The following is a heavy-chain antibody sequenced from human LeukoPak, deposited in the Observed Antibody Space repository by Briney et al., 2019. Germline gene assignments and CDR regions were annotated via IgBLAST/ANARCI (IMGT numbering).Heavy chain of an antibody. Sequence: PGGSLRLSCAASGFTVGSNYVSWVRQAPGKGLEWVSVIYSGGTIYYADSVKGRFTISRDNSKNTLYLQMNSLRAEDTAVYYCARYYYHSSGYYYFDYWGQGTLVTVSS. D-gene: IGHD3-22*01. CDR2: IYSGGTI. CDR1: GFTVGSNY. J-gene: IGHJ4*02. V-gene: IGHV3-53*01. CDR3: ARYYYHSSGYYYFDY.